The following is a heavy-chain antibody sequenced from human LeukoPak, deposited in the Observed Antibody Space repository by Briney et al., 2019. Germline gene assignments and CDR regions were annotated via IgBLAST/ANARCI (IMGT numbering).Heavy chain of an antibody. CDR1: GYTFTSYG. V-gene: IGHV1-18*01. CDR2: ISAYNGNT. CDR3: ARGLAVGATRVFFDYFDY. D-gene: IGHD1-26*01. Sequence: ASVKVSCKASGYTFTSYGISWVRQAPGQGLEWMGWISAYNGNTNYAQKLQGRVTMTTDTSTSTAYMELRSLRSDDTAVYYCARGLAVGATRVFFDYFDYWGQETLVTVSS. J-gene: IGHJ4*02.